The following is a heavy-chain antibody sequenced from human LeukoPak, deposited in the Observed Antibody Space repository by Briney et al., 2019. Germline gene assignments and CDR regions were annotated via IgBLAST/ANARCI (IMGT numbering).Heavy chain of an antibody. CDR1: GYTFTSYD. CDR2: MNPNSGNT. J-gene: IGHJ4*02. V-gene: IGHV1-8*03. Sequence: ASVKVSCKASGYTFTSYDINWVRQATGQGLEWMGWMNPNSGNTGYAQKFQGRVTITRNTSISTAYMELSSLRSEDTAVYYCARSSGWYRSIGYWGQGTLVTVSS. D-gene: IGHD6-19*01. CDR3: ARSSGWYRSIGY.